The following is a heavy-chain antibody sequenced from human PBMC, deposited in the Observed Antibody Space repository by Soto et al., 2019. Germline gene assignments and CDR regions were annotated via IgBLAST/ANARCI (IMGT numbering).Heavy chain of an antibody. V-gene: IGHV1-8*01. CDR3: ARDPLGVVILGDAFDI. J-gene: IGHJ3*02. CDR2: MNPNSGNT. D-gene: IGHD3-3*01. Sequence: ASVKVSCKASGYTFTSYDINWVRQATGQGLEWMGWMNPNSGNTGYAQKFQGRVTMTRNTSISTAYMELSSLRSEDTAVYYCARDPLGVVILGDAFDIWGQGTMVTVSS. CDR1: GYTFTSYD.